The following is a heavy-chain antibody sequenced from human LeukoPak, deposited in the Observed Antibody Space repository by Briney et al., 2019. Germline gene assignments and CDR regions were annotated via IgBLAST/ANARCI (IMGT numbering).Heavy chain of an antibody. Sequence: GGSLRLSCAPSGFTFTDDYMSWVRHAPGKGLWRVSYISRSGYTKYYADSLKGRFTISRDNAKKTLYLQINSLRAEDTAVYYCATTLRTRGTWYFDLWGRGTLVTVSS. J-gene: IGHJ2*01. V-gene: IGHV3-11*04. CDR1: GFTFTDDY. D-gene: IGHD1-1*01. CDR3: ATTLRTRGTWYFDL. CDR2: ISRSGYTK.